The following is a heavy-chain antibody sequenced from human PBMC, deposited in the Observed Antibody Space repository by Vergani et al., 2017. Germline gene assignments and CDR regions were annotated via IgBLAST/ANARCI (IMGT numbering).Heavy chain of an antibody. CDR3: AKAWSGYHDAFDI. D-gene: IGHD3-3*01. V-gene: IGHV3-9*01. CDR2: FSWNSGSI. Sequence: EVQLVESGGGLVQPGRSLRLSCAASGFTFDDYAMHWVRQAPGKGLEWVSGFSWNSGSIGYADSVKGRFTISRDNAKNFLYLQMNSLRAEDTALYYCAKAWSGYHDAFDIWGQGTMVTVSS. CDR1: GFTFDDYA. J-gene: IGHJ3*02.